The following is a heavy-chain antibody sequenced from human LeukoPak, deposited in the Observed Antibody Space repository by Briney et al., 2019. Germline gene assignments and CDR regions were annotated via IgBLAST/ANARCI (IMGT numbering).Heavy chain of an antibody. CDR2: ISGDGGST. CDR1: GFTFDDYA. Sequence: PGGSLRLSCAASGFTFDDYAMHWVRQAPGKGLEWVSLISGDGGSTYYADSVKGRLTISRDNSKNSLYLQMNSLRTEDTALYNCAKDAGEWEPADWGQGTLVTVSS. J-gene: IGHJ4*02. V-gene: IGHV3-43*02. CDR3: AKDAGEWEPAD. D-gene: IGHD1-26*01.